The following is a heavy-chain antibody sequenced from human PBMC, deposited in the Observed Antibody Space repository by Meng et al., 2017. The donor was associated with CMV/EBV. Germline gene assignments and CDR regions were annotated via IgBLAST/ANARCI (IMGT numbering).Heavy chain of an antibody. Sequence: SEPLSLTFTLSGGSVSSGSYYWSWIRQPPGKGLEWIGYIYYSGSTNYNPSLKSRVTISVDTSKNQFSLKLSSVTAADTAVYYCARASGSLISFDYWGQGTLVTVSS. CDR2: IYYSGST. CDR1: GGSVSSGSYY. CDR3: ARASGSLISFDY. J-gene: IGHJ4*02. D-gene: IGHD1-26*01. V-gene: IGHV4-61*01.